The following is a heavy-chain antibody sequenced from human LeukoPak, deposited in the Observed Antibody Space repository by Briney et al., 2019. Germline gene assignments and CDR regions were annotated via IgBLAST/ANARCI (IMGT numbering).Heavy chain of an antibody. D-gene: IGHD2-21*02. J-gene: IGHJ5*02. Sequence: GGSLRLSCAASGFTFSSYAMSWVRQAPGKGLEWVSAISGSGGSTYYADSVKGRFTISRDNSKTTLYLQMNSLRAEDTAVYYCANWVVTAIRAVVTDNWFDPWGQGTLVTVSS. CDR1: GFTFSSYA. CDR2: ISGSGGST. CDR3: ANWVVTAIRAVVTDNWFDP. V-gene: IGHV3-23*01.